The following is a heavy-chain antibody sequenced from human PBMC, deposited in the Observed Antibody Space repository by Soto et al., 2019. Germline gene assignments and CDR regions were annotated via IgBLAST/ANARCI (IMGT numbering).Heavy chain of an antibody. CDR3: ARDGYSSSWAFAP. J-gene: IGHJ5*02. CDR2: IYPGDSDA. D-gene: IGHD5-18*01. CDR1: GYSFSDYW. V-gene: IGHV5-51*01. Sequence: PGESLKISCKASGYSFSDYWIAWVRQMPGKGLEWMGIIYPGDSDARYSPSFQGQVTISVDRSINTVYLQWSSLKASDTAMYFCARDGYSSSWAFAPWGQGTLVTVSS.